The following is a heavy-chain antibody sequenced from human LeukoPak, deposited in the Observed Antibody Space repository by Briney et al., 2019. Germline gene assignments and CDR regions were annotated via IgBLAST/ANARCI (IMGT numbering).Heavy chain of an antibody. V-gene: IGHV3-21*01. Sequence: GGSLRLSCAASGFTFSSYSMNWVRQAPGKGLEWVSSISSTSIYIYYADSLKGRFTISRDNAKNSLYLQMNSLRAEDTAVYYCARDPYYGSTDKTYYFDYWGQGTLVTVSS. CDR2: ISSTSIYI. CDR3: ARDPYYGSTDKTYYFDY. J-gene: IGHJ4*02. D-gene: IGHD3-10*01. CDR1: GFTFSSYS.